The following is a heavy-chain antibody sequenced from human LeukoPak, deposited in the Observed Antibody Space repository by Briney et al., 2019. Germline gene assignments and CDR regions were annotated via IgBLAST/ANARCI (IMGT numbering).Heavy chain of an antibody. CDR1: GYTFTGYY. J-gene: IGHJ4*02. CDR3: ERALSPGYCSSTSCRDFDY. CDR2: INPNSGGR. Sequence: ASVKVSCKSSGYTFTGYYMHWVRHAPGKGLEWMGWINPNSGGRNYAQKSPGRVTMSRDTSISTAYMELSRLRSDDTAVNYCERALSPGYCSSTSCRDFDYWGQGTLVTVSS. D-gene: IGHD2-2*03. V-gene: IGHV1-2*02.